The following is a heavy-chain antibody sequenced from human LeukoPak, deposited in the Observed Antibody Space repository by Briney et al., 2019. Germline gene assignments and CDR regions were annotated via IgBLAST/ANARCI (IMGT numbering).Heavy chain of an antibody. J-gene: IGHJ5*02. V-gene: IGHV4-4*07. CDR3: ARPQSGLGWFDP. CDR1: GGSINTYY. CDR2: IYNTGIT. Sequence: SETLSLTCTVSGGSINTYYWSWIRQPAGKGLEWIGRIYNTGITTYNPSLKGRVTMSVDTSKNQFSLKLSSVTAADTAVYYCARPQSGLGWFDPWGQGILVTVSS.